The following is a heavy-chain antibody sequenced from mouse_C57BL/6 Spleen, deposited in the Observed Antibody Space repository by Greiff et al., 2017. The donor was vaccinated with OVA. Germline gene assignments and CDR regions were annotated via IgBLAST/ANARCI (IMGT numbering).Heavy chain of an antibody. Sequence: LQQPGAELVKPGASVKLSCKASGYTFTSYWMQWVKQRPGQGLEWIGEIDPSDSYTNYNQKFKGKATLTVDTSSSTAYMQLSSLTSEDSAVYYCARAYSNYPYYAMDYWGQGTSVTVSS. CDR3: ARAYSNYPYYAMDY. D-gene: IGHD2-5*01. CDR1: GYTFTSYW. V-gene: IGHV1-50*01. CDR2: IDPSDSYT. J-gene: IGHJ4*01.